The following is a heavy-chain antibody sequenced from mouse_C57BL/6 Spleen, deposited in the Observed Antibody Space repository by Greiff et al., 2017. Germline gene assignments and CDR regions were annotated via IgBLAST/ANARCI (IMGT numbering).Heavy chain of an antibody. Sequence: EVKVVESGGGLVKPGGSLKLSCAASGFTFSDYGMHWVRQAPEKGLEWVAYISSGSSTIYYADTVKGRFTISRDNAKNTLFLQMTSLRSEDTAMYYCARPVYYGYDWFAYWGQGTLVTVSA. CDR1: GFTFSDYG. V-gene: IGHV5-17*01. CDR3: ARPVYYGYDWFAY. D-gene: IGHD2-2*01. CDR2: ISSGSSTI. J-gene: IGHJ3*01.